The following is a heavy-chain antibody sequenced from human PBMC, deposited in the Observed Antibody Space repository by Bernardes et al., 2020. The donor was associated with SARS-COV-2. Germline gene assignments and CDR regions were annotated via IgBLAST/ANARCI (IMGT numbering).Heavy chain of an antibody. Sequence: ASVKVSCKASGYTFTHYYIHWVRQAPGQGFEWMGWINPSSGVTNYAQKFQGGVTMTRDTSISTAYMELSSLRADDTAVFYCARGPISSIDFWGQGMLVTVSS. V-gene: IGHV1-2*02. CDR1: GYTFTHYY. CDR3: ARGPISSIDF. D-gene: IGHD3-10*01. J-gene: IGHJ4*02. CDR2: INPSSGVT.